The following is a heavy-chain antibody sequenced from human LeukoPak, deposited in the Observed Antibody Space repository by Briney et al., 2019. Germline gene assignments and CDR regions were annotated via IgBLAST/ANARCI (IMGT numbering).Heavy chain of an antibody. V-gene: IGHV5-51*01. CDR3: ARWMFYYGSGVFHYHGMDV. D-gene: IGHD3-10*01. CDR2: IYPADSDT. J-gene: IGHJ6*02. Sequence: GESLKISCQGSGYSFTSQWIGWVRQMPGKGLEWMGIIYPADSDTKYSPSFQGQVTISVDKSISTAYLQWSSLKASDTAIYYCARWMFYYGSGVFHYHGMDVWGQGTTVTVSS. CDR1: GYSFTSQW.